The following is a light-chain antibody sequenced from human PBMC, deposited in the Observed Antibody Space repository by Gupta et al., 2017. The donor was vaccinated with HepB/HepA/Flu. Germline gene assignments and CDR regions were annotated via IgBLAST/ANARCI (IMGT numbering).Light chain of an antibody. J-gene: IGKJ1*01. CDR2: KAS. CDR1: QSISSW. CDR3: QQYRT. Sequence: DIQMTQSPSTLSASVGDRVTITCRASQSISSWLAWYQQKPGKAPKLLIYKASSLESGVPSRFSGSGPGTEFTLTIISLQPDDFATYYCQQYRTFGQGTKVEIK. V-gene: IGKV1-5*03.